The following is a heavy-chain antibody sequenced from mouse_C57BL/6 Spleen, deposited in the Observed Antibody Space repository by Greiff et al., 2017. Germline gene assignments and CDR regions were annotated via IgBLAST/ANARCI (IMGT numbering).Heavy chain of an antibody. CDR3: ARFYGPDYYAMDY. Sequence: EVKLMESGGGLVKPGGSLKLSCAASGFTFSDYGMHWVRQAPEKGLEWVAYISSGSSTIYYADTVKGRFTISRDNAKNTLFLQMTSLRSEDTAMYYCARFYGPDYYAMDYWGQGTSVTVSS. V-gene: IGHV5-17*01. CDR1: GFTFSDYG. D-gene: IGHD1-1*02. CDR2: ISSGSSTI. J-gene: IGHJ4*01.